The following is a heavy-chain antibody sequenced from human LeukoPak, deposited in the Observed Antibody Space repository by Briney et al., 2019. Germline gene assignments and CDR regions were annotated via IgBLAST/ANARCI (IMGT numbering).Heavy chain of an antibody. CDR1: GYTFTGYY. J-gene: IGHJ4*02. CDR2: INPNSGDT. V-gene: IGHV1-2*02. D-gene: IGHD5-18*01. CDR3: ATKRGYSYGYVDY. Sequence: ASVKVSCKTSGYTFTGYYIQWMRQAPGQGLEWMGWINPNSGDTNYAQKFQGRVTITADKSTSTAYIELSSLRSEDTAVYYCATKRGYSYGYVDYWGQGTLVTVSS.